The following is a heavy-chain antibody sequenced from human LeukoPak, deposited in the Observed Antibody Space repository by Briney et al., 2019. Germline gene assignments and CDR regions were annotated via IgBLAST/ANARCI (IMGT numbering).Heavy chain of an antibody. V-gene: IGHV1-69*05. J-gene: IGHJ6*03. CDR1: GGTFSSYS. Sequence: AASVKVSCKASGGTFSSYSFTWVRQAPGQGLEWMGGIMPLFNTANYAQQFQGRVTITTDESTSTAYMELSSLRFEDTAMYYCARVDRYHYYLDVWGKGTTVTVSS. CDR3: ARVDRYHYYLDV. CDR2: IMPLFNTA.